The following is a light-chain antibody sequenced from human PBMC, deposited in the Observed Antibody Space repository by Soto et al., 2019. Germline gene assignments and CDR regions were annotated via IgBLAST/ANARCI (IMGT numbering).Light chain of an antibody. CDR2: DVS. V-gene: IGKV3-11*01. J-gene: IGKJ5*01. CDR3: QQRDYWQVT. CDR1: QSVSSR. Sequence: EIVLTQSPVTLSLSPWERATLSCRASQSVSSRLAWYQQKPGQAPRLLIYDVSNRATGIPARFSGSGSGTDFTLTISSLEPEDFAVYYCQQRDYWQVTFGQGTRLEIK.